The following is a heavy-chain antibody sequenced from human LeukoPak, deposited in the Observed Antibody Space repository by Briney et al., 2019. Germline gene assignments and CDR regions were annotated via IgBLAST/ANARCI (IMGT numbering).Heavy chain of an antibody. D-gene: IGHD3-10*01. CDR1: GGSISSTSYD. J-gene: IGHJ4*02. CDR3: TKGRGI. CDR2: IYTSGST. V-gene: IGHV4-61*09. Sequence: SETLSLTCTVSGGSISSTSYDWYWIRQPAGKGLEWIGHIYTSGSTNYNPSLKSRVTISVDTSKNQFSLKLTSVTAADTAVYYCTKGRGIWGQGTLVTVSS.